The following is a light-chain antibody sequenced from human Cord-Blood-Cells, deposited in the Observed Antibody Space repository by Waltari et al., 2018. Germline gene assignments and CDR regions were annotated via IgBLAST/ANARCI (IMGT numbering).Light chain of an antibody. Sequence: QSVLTQPPSASGTPGQRVTISCSGSRSNIGSNTVNWYQQHPGTAPKVLIYSNNQRPSGVPDRFSGSKSGTSTSLAISGLQSEDEADYYCAAWDDSLNGPMFGGGTKLTVL. V-gene: IGLV1-44*01. CDR2: SNN. CDR3: AAWDDSLNGPM. CDR1: RSNIGSNT. J-gene: IGLJ3*02.